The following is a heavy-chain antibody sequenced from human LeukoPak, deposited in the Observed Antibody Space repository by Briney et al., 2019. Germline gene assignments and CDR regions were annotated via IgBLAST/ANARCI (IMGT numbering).Heavy chain of an antibody. CDR1: GGTFSSYA. Sequence: ASVKVSCKASGGTFSSYAISWVRQAPGRGLEWMGWISPYNGNTNYAQKLQGRVTMTTDTPTSTAYMELRSLRSDDTAVYYCARVWVSAWPLYNYYYGMDVWGQGTTVAVSS. CDR2: ISPYNGNT. D-gene: IGHD6-19*01. CDR3: ARVWVSAWPLYNYYYGMDV. J-gene: IGHJ6*02. V-gene: IGHV1-18*01.